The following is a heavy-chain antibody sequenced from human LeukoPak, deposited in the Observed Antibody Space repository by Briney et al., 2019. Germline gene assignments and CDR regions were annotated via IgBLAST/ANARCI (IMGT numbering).Heavy chain of an antibody. D-gene: IGHD6-19*01. Sequence: GGSLRLSCAASGFTFYDYTMHWVRHAPGKGVEWVSLISWDGGSTYYADSVKGRFTISRDNSKNSLYLQMNSLRTEDTALYYCAKDIEGSGWPYFDYWGQGTLVTVSS. CDR3: AKDIEGSGWPYFDY. J-gene: IGHJ4*02. CDR2: ISWDGGST. CDR1: GFTFYDYT. V-gene: IGHV3-43*01.